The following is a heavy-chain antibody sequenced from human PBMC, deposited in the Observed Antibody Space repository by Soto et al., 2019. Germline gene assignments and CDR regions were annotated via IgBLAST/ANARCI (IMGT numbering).Heavy chain of an antibody. D-gene: IGHD2-2*01. J-gene: IGHJ6*02. V-gene: IGHV3-30*18. CDR1: GFTFSTYG. Sequence: QVQPVESGGGVVQPGRSLRLSCVASGFTFSTYGMHWVRQAPGKGLEWVAVISYDGKNKYYADSVKGRLTISRDNSKNTVYLQMSRLRGEDTAVYYCAKGQHCSSTSCYFYHYGMDVWGQGTTVAVTS. CDR2: ISYDGKNK. CDR3: AKGQHCSSTSCYFYHYGMDV.